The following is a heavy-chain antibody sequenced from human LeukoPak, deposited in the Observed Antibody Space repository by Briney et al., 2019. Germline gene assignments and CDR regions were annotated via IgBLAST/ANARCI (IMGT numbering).Heavy chain of an antibody. CDR1: GGTFSSYA. J-gene: IGHJ6*02. V-gene: IGHV1-69*01. CDR2: IIPFFGTP. D-gene: IGHD3-10*01. CDR3: ARYKVPPHQDSSMVPGVYYYYGMDV. Sequence: GASVKVSCKSSGGTFSSYAVSWVRQAPGQGLQWMAGIIPFFGTPIYAQKFHGRVTITAVEATNTAYMEVSSLRSEDTALYYCARYKVPPHQDSSMVPGVYYYYGMDVWGLGTTVTVSS.